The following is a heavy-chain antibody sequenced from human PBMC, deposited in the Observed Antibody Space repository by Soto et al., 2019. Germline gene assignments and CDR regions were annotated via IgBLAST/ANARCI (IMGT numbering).Heavy chain of an antibody. J-gene: IGHJ4*02. CDR2: IKQDESEK. D-gene: IGHD3-16*01. CDR1: GFSFSSYW. V-gene: IGHV3-7*01. Sequence: EVQLVESGGGLVQPGGSLRISCTVSGFSFSSYWMRWVRQAPGKGLEWVASIKQDESEKYYVDSVKGRFTIARDNVDDSLFLQMNSLSADDTAVYFCVRDVAFDYVNWGQGTLVTVSS. CDR3: VRDVAFDYVN.